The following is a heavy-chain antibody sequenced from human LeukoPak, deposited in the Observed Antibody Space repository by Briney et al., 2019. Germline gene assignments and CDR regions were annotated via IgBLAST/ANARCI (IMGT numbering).Heavy chain of an antibody. Sequence: GACLRLSCAADGFLFRNYAMRSVRQAPGRGLEWVSAITGSGDTTYYADSVKGRFTISRDNSKNTLYVEMNTLRAEDTAVYYSAKWGDYDILTGYYVSDFWGQGALVTVSS. CDR2: ITGSGDTT. D-gene: IGHD3-9*01. CDR1: GFLFRNYA. J-gene: IGHJ4*02. CDR3: AKWGDYDILTGYYVSDF. V-gene: IGHV3-23*01.